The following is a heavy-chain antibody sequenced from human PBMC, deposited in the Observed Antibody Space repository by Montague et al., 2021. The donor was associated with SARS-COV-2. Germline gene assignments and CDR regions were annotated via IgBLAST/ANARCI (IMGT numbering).Heavy chain of an antibody. CDR2: INHSGST. Sequence: SETLSLTCAVYGGSVSGYHWSWIRQPPGKGLEWIGEINHSGSTNYNPSLRSRVTISVDTSKNQFSLELSSVTAADTAVYYCTREGYQVLWSDYYYYGMDVWGQGTTVTVSS. D-gene: IGHD2-2*01. J-gene: IGHJ6*02. CDR3: TREGYQVLWSDYYYYGMDV. CDR1: GGSVSGYH. V-gene: IGHV4-34*01.